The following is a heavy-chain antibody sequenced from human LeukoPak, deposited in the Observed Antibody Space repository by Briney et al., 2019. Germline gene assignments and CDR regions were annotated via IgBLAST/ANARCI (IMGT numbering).Heavy chain of an antibody. CDR1: GGSITSSPYS. V-gene: IGHV4-39*01. J-gene: IGHJ1*01. CDR3: ARHSMHRRTGAEYFQH. CDR2: LSYSGNT. D-gene: IGHD1-14*01. Sequence: SETLSLTCTVSGGSITSSPYSWVWIRQPPGMGLEWIGSLSYSGNTNYNPSLKSRVTISVDTSKNQFSLKLSSVTAADTAVYYCARHSMHRRTGAEYFQHWGQGTLVTVSS.